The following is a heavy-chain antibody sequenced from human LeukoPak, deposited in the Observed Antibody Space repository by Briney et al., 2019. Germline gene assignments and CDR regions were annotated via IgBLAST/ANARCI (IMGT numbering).Heavy chain of an antibody. CDR1: GFAFSNFG. D-gene: IGHD3-22*01. V-gene: IGHV3-23*01. CDR3: AKSQFFDSNLRDY. J-gene: IGHJ4*02. CDR2: ISGSGGST. Sequence: GGSLRLSCAASGFAFSNFGMTWVRQAPGKGLEWVSTISGSGGSTYYADSVKGRFTISRDNSKNTLYLQMSSLTAEDTATYYCAKSQFFDSNLRDYWGQGALVTVSS.